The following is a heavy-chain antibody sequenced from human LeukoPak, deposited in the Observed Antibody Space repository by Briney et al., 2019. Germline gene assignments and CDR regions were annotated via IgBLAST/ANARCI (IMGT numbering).Heavy chain of an antibody. CDR3: AKGSYYCSNNCPQCYYYMDV. CDR2: IRYDGSAK. J-gene: IGHJ6*03. D-gene: IGHD2-2*01. Sequence: GGSLRLSCAASGFTFSRHGMHWVRQAPGKGLEWVAFIRYDGSAKYYADSVKGRFTISRDNSENTLYLQMNSLRPEDTAVYYCAKGSYYCSNNCPQCYYYMDVWGKGTTVIVSS. CDR1: GFTFSRHG. V-gene: IGHV3-30*02.